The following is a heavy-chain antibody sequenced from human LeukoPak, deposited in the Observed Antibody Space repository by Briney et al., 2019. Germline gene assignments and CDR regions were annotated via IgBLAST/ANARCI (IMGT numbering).Heavy chain of an antibody. CDR1: GFTFSSYA. CDR3: AKDRVRVRPYYDILTALFDY. Sequence: GGSLRLSCAASGFTFSSYAMSWVRQAPGKGLEWVSAISGSGGSTYYADSVKGRFTISRDNSKNTLYLQMNSLRAEDTAVYYCAKDRVRVRPYYDILTALFDYWGQGTLVTVSS. D-gene: IGHD3-9*01. CDR2: ISGSGGST. V-gene: IGHV3-23*01. J-gene: IGHJ4*02.